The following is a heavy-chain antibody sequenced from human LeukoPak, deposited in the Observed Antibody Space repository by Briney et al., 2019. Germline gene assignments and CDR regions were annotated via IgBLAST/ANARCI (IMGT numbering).Heavy chain of an antibody. D-gene: IGHD3-3*01. V-gene: IGHV3-9*01. Sequence: GGSLRLSCAASGFTFDDYAIHWVRQAPGKGLEGVSGISWNSVNIGYADSVKGRFTISRDNAKNSLSLQMNSLRVEDTALYYCARGGISIFGVVIYMDVWGKGTTVTVSS. J-gene: IGHJ6*03. CDR2: ISWNSVNI. CDR1: GFTFDDYA. CDR3: ARGGISIFGVVIYMDV.